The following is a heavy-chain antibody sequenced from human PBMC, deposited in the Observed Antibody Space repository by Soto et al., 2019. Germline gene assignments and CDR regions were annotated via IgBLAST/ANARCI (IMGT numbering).Heavy chain of an antibody. J-gene: IGHJ6*02. CDR1: GGSVSSGSYY. CDR3: ARAHSGYDPLGMDV. V-gene: IGHV4-61*01. D-gene: IGHD5-12*01. CDR2: ISDTGSG. Sequence: QVQLQESGPGLVKPSETLAVTCTVSGGSVSSGSYYWSWIRQPPGKGLEWVGCISDTGSGDYNTSRKSRVTISVPTSMRQFSLRLNSVTAADTAVHYCARAHSGYDPLGMDVWGQGTTVTVSS.